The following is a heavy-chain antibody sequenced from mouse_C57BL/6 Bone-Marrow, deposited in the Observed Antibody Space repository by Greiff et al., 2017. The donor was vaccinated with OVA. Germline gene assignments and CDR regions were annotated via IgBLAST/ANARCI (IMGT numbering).Heavy chain of an antibody. Sequence: LVESGGGLVKPGGSLKLSCAASGFTFSSYAMSWVRQTPEKRLEWVATISDGGSYTYYPDNVKGRFTISRDNAKNNLYLQMSHLKSEDTAMYYCAREGAQASFAYWGQGTLVTVSA. V-gene: IGHV5-4*01. J-gene: IGHJ3*01. CDR1: GFTFSSYA. D-gene: IGHD3-2*02. CDR3: AREGAQASFAY. CDR2: ISDGGSYT.